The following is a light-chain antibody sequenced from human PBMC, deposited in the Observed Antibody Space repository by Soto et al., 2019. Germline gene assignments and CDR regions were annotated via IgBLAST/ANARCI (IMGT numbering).Light chain of an antibody. CDR2: DAS. V-gene: IGKV1-33*01. Sequence: DIQMTQSPSSLSASVGDRVTIACQASQDISKYLNWYQFRPGQAPKLLIYDASNLETGVPSRFRGSGSGTHFTLTIISLQPEDVATYYCQQSYSTPRTFGQGTKVEIK. CDR1: QDISKY. CDR3: QQSYSTPRT. J-gene: IGKJ1*01.